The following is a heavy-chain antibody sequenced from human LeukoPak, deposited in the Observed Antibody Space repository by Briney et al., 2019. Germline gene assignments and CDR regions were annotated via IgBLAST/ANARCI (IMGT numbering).Heavy chain of an antibody. J-gene: IGHJ4*02. CDR1: TFIVSSSH. Sequence: PGGSLRLSCAASTFIVSSSHMTWVRQTPGEGLEWVSVVYSSGSTFYADSVKGRFTISRDNSRNTLYLQMNSLRTEDTAVYYCARGRNYFPIDYWGQGTLVTISS. CDR3: ARGRNYFPIDY. D-gene: IGHD3-9*01. V-gene: IGHV3-53*01. CDR2: VYSSGST.